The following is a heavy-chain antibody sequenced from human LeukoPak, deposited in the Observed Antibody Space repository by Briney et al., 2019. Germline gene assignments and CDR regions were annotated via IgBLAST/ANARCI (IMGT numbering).Heavy chain of an antibody. J-gene: IGHJ6*03. V-gene: IGHV4-39*07. CDR1: GGSISSYY. CDR2: IYYSGST. D-gene: IGHD2-8*01. CDR3: ARVEGYCTNGVCAPDYYMDV. Sequence: PSETLSLTCTVSGGSISSYYWSWIRQPPGKGLEWIGSIYYSGSTYYNPSLKSRVTISVDTSKNQFSLKLSSVTAADTAVYYCARVEGYCTNGVCAPDYYMDVWGKGTTVTVSS.